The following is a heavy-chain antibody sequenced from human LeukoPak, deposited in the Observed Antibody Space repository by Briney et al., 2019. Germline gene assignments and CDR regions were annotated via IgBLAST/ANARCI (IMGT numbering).Heavy chain of an antibody. J-gene: IGHJ4*02. Sequence: SDTLALPCTVSGGCISRYYSSWIRQHPPNPLEGIGNIYDRGSTKYNPRLKSRVTISVDTSKNQFSLRLSSVTAADTAVYYCARGRTFDNGGQGTLVTVSS. CDR3: ARGRTFDN. CDR2: IYDRGST. V-gene: IGHV4-59*07. CDR1: GGCISRYY.